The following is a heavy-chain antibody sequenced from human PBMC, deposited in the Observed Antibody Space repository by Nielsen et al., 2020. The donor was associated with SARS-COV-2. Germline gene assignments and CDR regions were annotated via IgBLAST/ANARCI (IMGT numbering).Heavy chain of an antibody. V-gene: IGHV3-64*01. CDR3: ARDRYFGGYNYIGVDY. D-gene: IGHD5-24*01. Sequence: GESLKISCAASGFTFSSYAMHWVRRAPGKGLESVSTISSDGRRTYYASSVKGRFTISRDNSKNTLYLQMGGLRADDMAVYYCARDRYFGGYNYIGVDYWGQGTLVTVSS. CDR1: GFTFSSYA. CDR2: ISSDGRRT. J-gene: IGHJ4*02.